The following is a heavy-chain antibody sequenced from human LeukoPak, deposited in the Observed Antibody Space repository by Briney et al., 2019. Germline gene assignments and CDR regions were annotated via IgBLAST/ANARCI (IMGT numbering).Heavy chain of an antibody. Sequence: GGSLRLSCAASGFTFSSYAMSWVRQAPGKGLEWISYISTSSGTIYYADSVEGRFTISRDSARNSLFLQMNSLRDDDTAVYYCARVDCSGGSCYSALTLWGQGTLVTVSS. CDR1: GFTFSSYA. CDR2: ISTSSGTI. J-gene: IGHJ4*02. V-gene: IGHV3-48*02. CDR3: ARVDCSGGSCYSALTL. D-gene: IGHD2-15*01.